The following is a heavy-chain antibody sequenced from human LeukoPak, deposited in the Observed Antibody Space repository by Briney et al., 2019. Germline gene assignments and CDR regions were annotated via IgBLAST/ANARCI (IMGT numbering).Heavy chain of an antibody. V-gene: IGHV1-18*01. CDR1: GYTFTSYG. CDR3: ASQSPACDC. J-gene: IGHJ4*02. D-gene: IGHD2-21*01. Sequence: PGASVKVTCKASGYTFTSYGINWVRQAPGQGLEWMGWISTYNGNTNYAQKFQGRVTMTTDTSTSTAYLELRSLRSDDTAVYYCASQSPACDCWGQGTQVTVSS. CDR2: ISTYNGNT.